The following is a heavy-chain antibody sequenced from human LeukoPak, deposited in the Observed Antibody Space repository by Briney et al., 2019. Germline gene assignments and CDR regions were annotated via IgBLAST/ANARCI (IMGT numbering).Heavy chain of an antibody. V-gene: IGHV3-11*04. CDR2: ISSSGSTI. CDR1: GFTFSDYY. J-gene: IGHJ6*03. CDR3: ARDSAPYYYYYMDV. Sequence: GGSLRLSCAASGFTFSDYYMSWIRQAPGKGLEWVSYISSSGSTIYYADSVKGRFTISRDNAKNSLYLQMNSLRAEDTAVYYCARDSAPYYYYYMDVWGKGTTVTVSS.